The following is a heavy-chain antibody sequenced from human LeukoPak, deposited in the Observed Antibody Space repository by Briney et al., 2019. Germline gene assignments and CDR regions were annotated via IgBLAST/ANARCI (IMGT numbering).Heavy chain of an antibody. CDR3: ARDRVWSYYYYGMDV. CDR1: GFTFGSYA. V-gene: IGHV3-30*04. D-gene: IGHD6-13*01. Sequence: GGSLRLSCAASGFTFGSYAMHWVRQAPGKGLEWVAVISYDGSNKYYADSVKGRFTISRDNSKNTLYLQMNSLRAEDTAVYYCARDRVWSYYYYGMDVWGKGTTVTVSS. CDR2: ISYDGSNK. J-gene: IGHJ6*04.